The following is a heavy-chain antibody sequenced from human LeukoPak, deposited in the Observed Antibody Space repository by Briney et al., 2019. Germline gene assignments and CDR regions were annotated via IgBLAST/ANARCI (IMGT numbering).Heavy chain of an antibody. V-gene: IGHV1-69*04. D-gene: IGHD2-2*01. CDR2: IIPIFGIA. J-gene: IGHJ4*02. Sequence: SVKVSCKASGGTFSSYAISWVRQAPGQGLEWMGRIIPIFGIANYAQKFQGRVTITADKSTSTAYMELSSLRSEDTAVYYCAGAGLGESAARLDYWGQGTLVTVSS. CDR1: GGTFSSYA. CDR3: AGAGLGESAARLDY.